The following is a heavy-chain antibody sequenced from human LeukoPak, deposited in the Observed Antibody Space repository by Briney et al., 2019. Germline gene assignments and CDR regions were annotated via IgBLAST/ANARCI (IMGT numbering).Heavy chain of an antibody. CDR3: ARGNSSSWYPFSGYYYGMDV. CDR2: INHSGST. V-gene: IGHV4-34*01. D-gene: IGHD6-13*01. Sequence: SETLSLTCAVYGGSFSGYYWSWIRQPPGKGLEWIGEINHSGSTNYNPSLKSRVTISVDTSKNQFSLKQSSVTAADTAVYYCARGNSSSWYPFSGYYYGMDVWGQGTTVTVSS. CDR1: GGSFSGYY. J-gene: IGHJ6*02.